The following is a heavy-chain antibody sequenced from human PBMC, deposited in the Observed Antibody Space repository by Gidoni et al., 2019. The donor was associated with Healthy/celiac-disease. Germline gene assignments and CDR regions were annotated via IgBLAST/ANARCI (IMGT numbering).Heavy chain of an antibody. J-gene: IGHJ6*02. CDR2: ISDSSGDI. CDR3: ARALADYYGSGRFYGMDV. D-gene: IGHD3-10*01. CDR1: GFTFSRAT. V-gene: IGHV3-21*01. Sequence: EVQLVESGGGLVKPGGSLRLSCAASGFTFSRATLNWVRQAPGKGLEWVSAISDSSGDIYYADSVKGRFTISRDNAKNSLYLQMNSLRADDTAVYYCARALADYYGSGRFYGMDVWGQGTTVTVSS.